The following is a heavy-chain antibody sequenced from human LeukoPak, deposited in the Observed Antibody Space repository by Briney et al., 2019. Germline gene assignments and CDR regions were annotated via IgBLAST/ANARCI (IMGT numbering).Heavy chain of an antibody. V-gene: IGHV1-8*01. Sequence: GASVKVSCKASGYTFTTYDINWVRQATGQGLEWMGWMNPNSGNTGYAQKFQGGVTMTRNTSITTAYMELSSLRSEDTAVYYCARGRGSGHKENWFDPWGQGTLVTVSS. CDR1: GYTFTTYD. CDR2: MNPNSGNT. J-gene: IGHJ5*02. CDR3: ARGRGSGHKENWFDP. D-gene: IGHD6-19*01.